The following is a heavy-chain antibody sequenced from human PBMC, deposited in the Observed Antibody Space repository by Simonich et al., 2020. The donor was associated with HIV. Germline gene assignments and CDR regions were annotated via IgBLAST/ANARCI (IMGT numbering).Heavy chain of an antibody. V-gene: IGHV4-34*01. CDR3: ARHDGLTGEWSFDY. D-gene: IGHD7-27*01. CDR1: GGSFINYY. J-gene: IGHJ4*02. CDR2: VNHSGST. Sequence: QVQLQQWGAGLLKPSETLSLTCAVYGGSFINYYWSWIRQPPGKGLEWIGEVNHSGSTRNNPSLKSRVTISVDTSKNQFSLKLSSVTAADTAFYYCARHDGLTGEWSFDYWGQGTLVTVSS.